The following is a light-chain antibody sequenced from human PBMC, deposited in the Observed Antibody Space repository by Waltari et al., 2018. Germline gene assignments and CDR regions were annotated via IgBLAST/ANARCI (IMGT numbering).Light chain of an antibody. V-gene: IGKV2-30*01. Sequence: DVVMTQSPLSLPVTLGQPASISCRSRQSLVYSDGNTYLNWFQHRPGQSPRRLIYEVSNRDSGVPDRFTGSGSGTDFTLKISRVEAEDVGLYFCMQGTHWPYTFGQGTKLEIK. CDR1: QSLVYSDGNTY. CDR3: MQGTHWPYT. J-gene: IGKJ2*01. CDR2: EVS.